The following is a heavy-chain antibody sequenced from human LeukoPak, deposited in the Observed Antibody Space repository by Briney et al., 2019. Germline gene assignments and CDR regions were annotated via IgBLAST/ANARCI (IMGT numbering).Heavy chain of an antibody. Sequence: SETLSLTCTVSGGSFTSSNYYWVWIRQPPGKGLEWIGSFYSSETTYYNPSLKSRVTISIDTSNSQFSLTQSSVTAADTAVYYCARGVREHLAYNWFDPWGQGTLVTVSS. CDR3: ARGVREHLAYNWFDP. CDR2: FYSSETT. J-gene: IGHJ5*02. V-gene: IGHV4-39*07. D-gene: IGHD1-26*01. CDR1: GGSFTSSNYY.